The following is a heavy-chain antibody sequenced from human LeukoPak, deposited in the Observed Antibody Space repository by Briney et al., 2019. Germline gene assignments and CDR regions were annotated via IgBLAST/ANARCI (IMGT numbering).Heavy chain of an antibody. CDR1: GFTFSSYA. D-gene: IGHD6-19*01. CDR2: ISGSGDST. J-gene: IGHJ4*02. CDR3: AKGTGYSSGWAFDY. V-gene: IGHV3-23*01. Sequence: GGSLRLSCAASGFTFSSYAMSWVRQAPGKGLEWVSAISGSGDSTYYADSVKGRFTISRDNSKNTLYLQMNSLRAEDTAVYYCAKGTGYSSGWAFDYWGQGTLVTASS.